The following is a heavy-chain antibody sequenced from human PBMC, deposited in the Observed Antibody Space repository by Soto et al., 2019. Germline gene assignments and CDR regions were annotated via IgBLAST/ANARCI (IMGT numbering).Heavy chain of an antibody. CDR3: ARVGSSWFVFDY. V-gene: IGHV3-48*02. CDR2: ISSSGTTI. Sequence: GGSLRLSCAASGFTFSSYSMNWVRQAPGKGLEWVSYISSSGTTISYADSVQGRFTISRDNAKNSLYLQMNSLRDEDTAVYYCARVGSSWFVFDYWGQRTLVTV. D-gene: IGHD6-13*01. J-gene: IGHJ4*02. CDR1: GFTFSSYS.